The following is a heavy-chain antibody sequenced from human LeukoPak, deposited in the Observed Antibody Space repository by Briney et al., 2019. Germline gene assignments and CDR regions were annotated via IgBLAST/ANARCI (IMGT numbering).Heavy chain of an antibody. Sequence: GGTLRLSCAASGFTFSSYGMHWVRQAPGKGLEWVAFIRYDGSNKYYADSVKGRFTISRDNSKNTLYLQMNSLRAEDTAVYYCAKERDTAMVTIDYWGQGTLVTVSS. CDR1: GFTFSSYG. V-gene: IGHV3-30*02. CDR2: IRYDGSNK. CDR3: AKERDTAMVTIDY. D-gene: IGHD5-18*01. J-gene: IGHJ4*02.